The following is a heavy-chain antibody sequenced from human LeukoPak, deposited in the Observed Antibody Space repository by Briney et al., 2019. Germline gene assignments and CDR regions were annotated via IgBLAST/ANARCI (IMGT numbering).Heavy chain of an antibody. CDR2: INPSGGVT. Sequence: ASVKVSCKASGYTFSNYYMHWVRQAPGQGLEWMGIINPSGGVTTNAQKFQGRVTMTRDTSTSIVYMELSSLRSEDTAVYYCAREWAPARRRYYFDCRGQGTLVTVSS. D-gene: IGHD6-6*01. CDR1: GYTFSNYY. V-gene: IGHV1-46*01. J-gene: IGHJ4*02. CDR3: AREWAPARRRYYFDC.